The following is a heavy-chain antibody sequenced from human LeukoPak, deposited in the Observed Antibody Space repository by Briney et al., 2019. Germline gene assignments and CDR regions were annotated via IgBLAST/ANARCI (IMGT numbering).Heavy chain of an antibody. D-gene: IGHD1-26*01. V-gene: IGHV7-4-1*02. CDR2: INTNTGKS. Sequence: ASVKVSCKASGYPFTDYAINWARQAPGQGLEWIGWINTNTGKSTYAQDFTGRFVFSLDTSVSTAYLQISSLKAEDTAVYYCTKKDQGATADYWGQGTLVTVSS. CDR3: TKKDQGATADY. J-gene: IGHJ4*02. CDR1: GYPFTDYA.